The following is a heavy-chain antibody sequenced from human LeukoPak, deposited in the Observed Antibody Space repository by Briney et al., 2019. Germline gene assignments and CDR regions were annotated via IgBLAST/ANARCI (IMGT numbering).Heavy chain of an antibody. CDR1: ADTFNTYT. CDR3: ARYNYGDALDV. J-gene: IGHJ3*01. D-gene: IGHD1-20*01. Sequence: SVKVSCKASADTFNTYTISWVRQAPGQGLEWMGRIVPIVDVTNHAPKFQGRIKITADKATTTAFMELTSLGFEDTAVYYCARYNYGDALDVWGQGTLVTV. CDR2: IVPIVDVT. V-gene: IGHV1-69*02.